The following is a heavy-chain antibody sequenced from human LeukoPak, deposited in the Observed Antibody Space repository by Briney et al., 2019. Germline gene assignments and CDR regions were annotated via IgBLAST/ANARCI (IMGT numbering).Heavy chain of an antibody. CDR2: IIPILGIA. CDR1: GGTFSSYA. J-gene: IGHJ6*03. Sequence: ASVKVSCKASGGTFSSYAISWVRQAPGQGLEWMGRIIPILGIANYAQKFQGRVTITADKSTSTAYMELSSLRSEDTAVYYCARGRDIEYSSSSLGYYYYYMDVWGKGTTVTVSS. CDR3: ARGRDIEYSSSSLGYYYYYMDV. V-gene: IGHV1-69*04. D-gene: IGHD6-6*01.